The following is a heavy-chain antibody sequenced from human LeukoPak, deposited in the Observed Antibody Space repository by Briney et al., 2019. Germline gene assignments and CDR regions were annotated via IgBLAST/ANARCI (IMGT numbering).Heavy chain of an antibody. Sequence: GGSLRLSCAASGFTFSSYWMSWVRQAPGKGLEWVSGTSDRGDYTYYADSVKGRFTISRDNAKNTLYLQMNSLRAEDTAVYYCARDSRRYDSSGYYPDYWGQGTLVTVSS. CDR2: TSDRGDYT. J-gene: IGHJ4*02. D-gene: IGHD3-22*01. CDR1: GFTFSSYW. CDR3: ARDSRRYDSSGYYPDY. V-gene: IGHV3-23*01.